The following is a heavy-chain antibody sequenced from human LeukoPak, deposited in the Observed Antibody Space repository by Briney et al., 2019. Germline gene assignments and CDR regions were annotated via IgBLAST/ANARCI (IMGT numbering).Heavy chain of an antibody. D-gene: IGHD4-23*01. CDR3: ARDPRSPVVTPRDDC. V-gene: IGHV1-69*04. J-gene: IGHJ4*02. CDR2: IIPILDIA. Sequence: GSSVKVSCKASGGTFSSYTFSWVRQAPGQGLQWMGRIIPILDIADYAQKFQGRVTITADEATSTVYMELSSLRSEDTAMYYCARDPRSPVVTPRDDCWGQGTLVIVSS. CDR1: GGTFSSYT.